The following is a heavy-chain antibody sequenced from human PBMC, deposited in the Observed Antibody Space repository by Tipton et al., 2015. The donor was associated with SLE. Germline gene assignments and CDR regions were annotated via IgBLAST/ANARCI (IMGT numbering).Heavy chain of an antibody. J-gene: IGHJ3*02. Sequence: TLSLTCTVSGGPISSYYWSWIRQPPGKGLEWIGYIYYSGSTNYNPTLKSRVTISVDTSKNQISLKLSSVTAADTAVYYCARDPIRGAFDIWGQGTMVTVSS. CDR1: GGPISSYY. CDR2: IYYSGST. CDR3: ARDPIRGAFDI. V-gene: IGHV4-59*01.